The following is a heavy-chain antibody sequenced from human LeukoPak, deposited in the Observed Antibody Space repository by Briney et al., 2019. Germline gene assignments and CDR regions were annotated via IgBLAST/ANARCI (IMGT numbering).Heavy chain of an antibody. D-gene: IGHD1-7*01. Sequence: SETLSLTCTVSGYSISSGYYWGWIRQPPGKGLEWIGSIYHSGSTYYNPSLKSRVTISVDTSKNQFSLKLSSVTAADTAVYYCARELDWNYGIWGQGTLVTVSS. J-gene: IGHJ4*02. V-gene: IGHV4-38-2*02. CDR2: IYHSGST. CDR1: GYSISSGYY. CDR3: ARELDWNYGI.